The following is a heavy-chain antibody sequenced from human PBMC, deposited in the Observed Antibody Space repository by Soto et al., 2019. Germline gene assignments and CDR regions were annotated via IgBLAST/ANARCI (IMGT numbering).Heavy chain of an antibody. CDR3: ASRDPGTSVDY. Sequence: PSETLSLTCAVSGGSFTSNNWWTWVRQPPGQGLEWIGEIYRTGSTNDNPSLKSRVTISLDKSENPFSLKVTSLTAADTAVYYCASRDPGTSVDYWGQGTLVTVSS. D-gene: IGHD1-7*01. CDR2: IYRTGST. CDR1: GGSFTSNNW. J-gene: IGHJ4*02. V-gene: IGHV4-4*02.